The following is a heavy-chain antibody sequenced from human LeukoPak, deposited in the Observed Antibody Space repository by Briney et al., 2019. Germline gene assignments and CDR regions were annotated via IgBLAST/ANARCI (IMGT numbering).Heavy chain of an antibody. V-gene: IGHV4-34*01. J-gene: IGHJ4*02. Sequence: PSETLSLTCAVYGGSFSGYYWSWIRQPPGKGLEWIGEINHSGSTNYNPSLKSRVTISVDTSKNQFSLKLSSVTAADTAVYYCAGHSGHMLRGGWGYWGQGTLVTVSS. CDR1: GGSFSGYY. D-gene: IGHD3-10*01. CDR2: INHSGST. CDR3: AGHSGHMLRGGWGY.